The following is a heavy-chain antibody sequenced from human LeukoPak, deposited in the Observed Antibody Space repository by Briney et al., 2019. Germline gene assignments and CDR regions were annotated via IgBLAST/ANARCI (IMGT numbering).Heavy chain of an antibody. CDR3: TREASGYSYGYEEH. CDR2: IYHSGST. Sequence: SGTLSLTCAVSGGSISSSNWWSWVRQPPGKGLEWIGEIYHSGSTNYNPSLKSRVTMSVDTSKNHLSLKLSSVTAADTAVYYCTREASGYSYGYEEHWGQGTLVTVSS. V-gene: IGHV4-4*02. J-gene: IGHJ1*01. CDR1: GGSISSSNW. D-gene: IGHD5-18*01.